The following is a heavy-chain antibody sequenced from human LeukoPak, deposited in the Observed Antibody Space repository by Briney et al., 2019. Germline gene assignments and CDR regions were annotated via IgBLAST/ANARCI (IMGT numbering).Heavy chain of an antibody. Sequence: PGGSLRLSCAASGFTFSDHYMSWIRQAPGKGLVWVSRINSDGSSTSYADPVKGRFTISRDNAKNTLYLQMNSLRAEDTAVYYCARASTLYYYDTSGYFYWGQGTLVTVSS. D-gene: IGHD3-22*01. CDR3: ARASTLYYYDTSGYFY. CDR1: GFTFSDHY. CDR2: INSDGSST. V-gene: IGHV3-74*01. J-gene: IGHJ4*02.